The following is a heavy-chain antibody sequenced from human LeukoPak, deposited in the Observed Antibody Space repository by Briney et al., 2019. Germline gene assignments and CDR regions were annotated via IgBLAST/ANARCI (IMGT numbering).Heavy chain of an antibody. V-gene: IGHV1-69*13. J-gene: IGHJ6*02. D-gene: IGHD1-7*01. Sequence: ASVKVSCKASGGTFSSYAISWVRQAPGQGLEWMGGIIPIFGTANYAQKFQGRVTITADESTSTAYMELSSLRSEDTAVYYCARIPKLRVYYYGMDVWGQGTTVTVSS. CDR2: IIPIFGTA. CDR1: GGTFSSYA. CDR3: ARIPKLRVYYYGMDV.